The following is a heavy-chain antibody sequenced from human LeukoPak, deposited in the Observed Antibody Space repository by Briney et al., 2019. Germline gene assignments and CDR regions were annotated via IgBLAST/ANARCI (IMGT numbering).Heavy chain of an antibody. CDR1: GFTFSSYA. Sequence: GRSLRLSCAASGFTFSSYAMHWVRQAPGKGLEWVAVISYDGSNKYYADSVKGRFTISRDNSKNTLYLQMNSLRAEDTAVYYCSREYSSSWYSFDYWGQGTLVTVSS. J-gene: IGHJ4*02. D-gene: IGHD6-13*01. V-gene: IGHV3-30-3*02. CDR3: SREYSSSWYSFDY. CDR2: ISYDGSNK.